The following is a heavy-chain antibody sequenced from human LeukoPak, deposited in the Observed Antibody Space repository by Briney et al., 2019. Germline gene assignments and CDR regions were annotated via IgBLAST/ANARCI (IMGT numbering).Heavy chain of an antibody. J-gene: IGHJ3*02. CDR3: ARDNLAYCGGHCLDAFDI. V-gene: IGHV1-2*02. CDR2: INPNSGGT. Sequence: GASVKVSCKASGYTFTGYYMHWVRQAPGQGLGWMGWINPNSGGTNYAQKFQGRVTMTRDTSISTAYMELSRLRSDDTAVYYCARDNLAYCGGHCLDAFDIWGQGTMVTVSS. D-gene: IGHD2-21*01. CDR1: GYTFTGYY.